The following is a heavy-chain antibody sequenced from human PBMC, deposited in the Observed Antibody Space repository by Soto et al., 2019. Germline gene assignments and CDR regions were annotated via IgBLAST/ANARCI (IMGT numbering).Heavy chain of an antibody. V-gene: IGHV3-23*01. CDR2: ISGSGSSI. J-gene: IGHJ5*02. CDR3: AKGGDSSSWKNWFQP. D-gene: IGHD6-13*01. CDR1: GFTFSNYA. Sequence: EVQLLESGGGLVQPGGSLRLSCAASGFTFSNYAMTWVRQAPGKGLEWVSGISGSGSSIYYADSVKGRFTISRDNSKNTLYLKMNSLRAEETAVYYCAKGGDSSSWKNWFQPWGQGTLVTVSS.